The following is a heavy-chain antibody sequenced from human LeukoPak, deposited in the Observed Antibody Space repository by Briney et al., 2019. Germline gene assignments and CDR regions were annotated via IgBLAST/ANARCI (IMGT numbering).Heavy chain of an antibody. CDR2: IYYGGNT. CDR3: ARLTRRSGSYFDY. Sequence: SETLSLTCAVSGDSVSSSNYYWSWIRQPPGTGLEWIGYIYYGGNTNYNPSLQSRVTISVDTSKSQFSLKLSSVTAADTAVYYRARLTRRSGSYFDYWGQGTLVTVSS. J-gene: IGHJ4*02. D-gene: IGHD1-1*01. CDR1: GDSVSSSNYY. V-gene: IGHV4-61*01.